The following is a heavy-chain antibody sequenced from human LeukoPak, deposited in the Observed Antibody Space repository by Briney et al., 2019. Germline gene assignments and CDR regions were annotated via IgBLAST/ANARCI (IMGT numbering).Heavy chain of an antibody. V-gene: IGHV1-46*04. J-gene: IGHJ4*02. Sequence: ASVKVSCKASGYTFSNYYMHWVRQAPGRGLEWMGIINPSGGSTSYAQNLQGRVTMTSDTSTSTVYVELSSLRSEDTAVYYCGRSVAFREIPRDFWGQGTLVTVSS. CDR2: INPSGGST. D-gene: IGHD2-21*01. CDR3: GRSVAFREIPRDF. CDR1: GYTFSNYY.